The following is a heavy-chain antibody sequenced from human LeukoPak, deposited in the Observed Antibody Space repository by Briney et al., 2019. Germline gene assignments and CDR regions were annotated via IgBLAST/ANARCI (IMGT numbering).Heavy chain of an antibody. D-gene: IGHD2-21*01. CDR2: ISGSGDTT. J-gene: IGHJ1*01. CDR3: AKLFGPSSYSVYFQE. Sequence: GGSLRLSCAASGFTFSNYGMAWVRQAPGKGLEWVSVISGSGDTTYYADSLKGRFTISRDNSKNTLYLQMNSLRAEDTAVYYCAKLFGPSSYSVYFQEWGQGTLVTVSS. CDR1: GFTFSNYG. V-gene: IGHV3-23*01.